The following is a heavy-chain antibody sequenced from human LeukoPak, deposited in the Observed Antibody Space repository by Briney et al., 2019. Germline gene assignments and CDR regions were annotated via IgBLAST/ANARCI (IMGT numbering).Heavy chain of an antibody. D-gene: IGHD4-17*01. J-gene: IGHJ4*02. V-gene: IGHV3-30*19. CDR2: ISYDGSNK. Sequence: PGRSLRLSCAASGFTFSSYGMHWVRQAPGKGLEWVAVISYDGSNKYYADSVKGRFTISRDNSKNTLYLQMNSLRAEDTAVYYCARVSTTVTRGAFDYWGQGTLVTVSS. CDR3: ARVSTTVTRGAFDY. CDR1: GFTFSSYG.